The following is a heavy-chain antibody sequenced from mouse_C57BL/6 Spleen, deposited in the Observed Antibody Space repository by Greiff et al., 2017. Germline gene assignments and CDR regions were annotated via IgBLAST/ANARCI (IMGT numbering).Heavy chain of an antibody. V-gene: IGHV1-69*01. Sequence: QVQLQQPGAELVMPGASVKLSCKASGYTFTSYWMHWVKQRPGQGLEWIGEIDPSDSYTNYNRKFKGKSTLTVDKSSSTAYMQLSSLTSEDSAVYYCARGDPSTMVTTGAMDYWGQGTSVTVSS. CDR2: IDPSDSYT. J-gene: IGHJ4*01. D-gene: IGHD2-2*01. CDR1: GYTFTSYW. CDR3: ARGDPSTMVTTGAMDY.